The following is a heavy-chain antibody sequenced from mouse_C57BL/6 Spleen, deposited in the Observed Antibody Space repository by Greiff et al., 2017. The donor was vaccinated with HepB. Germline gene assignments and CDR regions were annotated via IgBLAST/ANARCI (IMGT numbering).Heavy chain of an antibody. Sequence: EVNVVESGGGLVKPGGSLKLSCAASGFTFSSYTMSWVRQTPEKRLEWVATISGGGGNTYYPDSVKGRFTISRDNAKNTLYLQMSSLRSEDTALYYCARQSITTAYDYAMDYWGQGTSVTVSS. CDR3: ARQSITTAYDYAMDY. D-gene: IGHD1-2*01. CDR1: GFTFSSYT. V-gene: IGHV5-9*01. CDR2: ISGGGGNT. J-gene: IGHJ4*01.